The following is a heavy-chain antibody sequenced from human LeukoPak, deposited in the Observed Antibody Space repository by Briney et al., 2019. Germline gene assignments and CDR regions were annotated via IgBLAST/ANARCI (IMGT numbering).Heavy chain of an antibody. CDR3: ARHRDWERYFDY. J-gene: IGHJ4*02. V-gene: IGHV4-59*08. CDR1: GGSISSYY. CDR2: IYYSGST. Sequence: SETLSLTCTVFGGSISSYYWSWIRQPPGKGLEWIGYIYYSGSTNYNPSLKSRVTISVDTSKNQFSLKLSSVTAADTAVYYCARHRDWERYFDYWGQGTLVTVSS. D-gene: IGHD5-24*01.